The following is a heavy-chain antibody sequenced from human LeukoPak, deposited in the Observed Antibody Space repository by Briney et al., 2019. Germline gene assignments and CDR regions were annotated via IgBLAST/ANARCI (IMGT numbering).Heavy chain of an antibody. Sequence: GGSLRLSCAASGFTFSSYGMHWVRQAPGKGLEWVAVISYDGSNKYHADSVRGRFTVSRDNSKNTLYLQMNSLRTEDTSMYYCARATGISSWDGFDIWGQGTMVTVSS. CDR3: ARATGISSWDGFDI. CDR2: ISYDGSNK. J-gene: IGHJ3*02. V-gene: IGHV3-30*03. CDR1: GFTFSSYG. D-gene: IGHD6-13*01.